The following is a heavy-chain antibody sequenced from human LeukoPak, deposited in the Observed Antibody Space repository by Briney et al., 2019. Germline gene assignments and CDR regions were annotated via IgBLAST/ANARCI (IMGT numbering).Heavy chain of an antibody. CDR2: ISGSGGST. J-gene: IGHJ4*02. Sequence: GGSLRLSCAASGFTFSSYAMSRVRQAPGKGLEWVSAISGSGGSTYYAASVKGRFTISRDNSKNTLYLQMNSLRAEDTAVYYCAKGRMGATLDFDYWGQGTLVTVSS. D-gene: IGHD1-26*01. CDR1: GFTFSSYA. V-gene: IGHV3-23*01. CDR3: AKGRMGATLDFDY.